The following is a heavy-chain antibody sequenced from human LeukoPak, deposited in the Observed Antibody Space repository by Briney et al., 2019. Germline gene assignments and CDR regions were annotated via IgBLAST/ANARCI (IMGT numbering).Heavy chain of an antibody. D-gene: IGHD1-26*01. V-gene: IGHV3-7*01. J-gene: IGHJ4*02. CDR1: GFTFSSYW. Sequence: PGGSLRLSCAASGFTFSSYWMSWVRQAPGKGLEWVANIKQDGSEKYYVDSVKGRFTISRDNAKNSLYLQMNSLRAEDTAVYYCARDSGSYYVGFDYWGQGTLLTVSS. CDR2: IKQDGSEK. CDR3: ARDSGSYYVGFDY.